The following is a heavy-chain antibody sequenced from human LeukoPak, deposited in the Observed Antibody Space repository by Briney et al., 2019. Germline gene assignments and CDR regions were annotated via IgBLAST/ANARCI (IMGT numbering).Heavy chain of an antibody. Sequence: GGSLRLSCAASGFTFSSYSMNWVRQAPGKGLEWVSYISSSSSTIYYADSVKGRFTISRDNAKNSLYLQMNSLRVADTAVYYCVSEGYNYYGMDVWGQGTTVTVSS. CDR2: ISSSSSTI. CDR1: GFTFSSYS. J-gene: IGHJ6*02. V-gene: IGHV3-48*04. CDR3: VSEGYNYYGMDV.